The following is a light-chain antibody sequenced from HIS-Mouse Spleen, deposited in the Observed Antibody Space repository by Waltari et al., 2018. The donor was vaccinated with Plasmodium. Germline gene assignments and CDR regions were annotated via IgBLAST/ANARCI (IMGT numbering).Light chain of an antibody. Sequence: QSALTPPASVSGSPAQSTPIPCTGPSRDVGSSNLVSWYQQHPVKAPKLMMYEGSKRTSGVSNRFSGSKSGNTASLTISGLQAEDEADYYCCSYAGSSTNWVFGGGTKLTVL. J-gene: IGLJ3*02. CDR2: EGS. V-gene: IGLV2-23*01. CDR1: SRDVGSSNL. CDR3: CSYAGSSTNWV.